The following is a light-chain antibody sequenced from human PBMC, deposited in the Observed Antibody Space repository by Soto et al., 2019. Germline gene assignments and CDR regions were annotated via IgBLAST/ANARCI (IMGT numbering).Light chain of an antibody. CDR2: DNT. V-gene: IGLV1-40*01. CDR3: QSYDRSLSGCV. J-gene: IGLJ1*01. CDR1: SSNIGAGYD. Sequence: QSALTQPPSVSGAPGQRVTISCTGSSSNIGAGYDVHWYQQLPGTAPKLLIYDNTNRPSGVPDRFSGSKSGTSASLAITGLQAEDEADYYCQSYDRSLSGCVFGAGTKLTVL.